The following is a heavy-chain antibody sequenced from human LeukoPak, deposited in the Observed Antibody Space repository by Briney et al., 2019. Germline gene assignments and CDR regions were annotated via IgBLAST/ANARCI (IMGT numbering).Heavy chain of an antibody. CDR2: INHSGNT. D-gene: IGHD1-7*01. CDR1: GGSFSDYY. V-gene: IGHV4-34*01. Sequence: PSETLSLTCAVYGGSFSDYYWGWIRQPPGKGLEWIGEINHSGNTYYNPSLKSRVTISVDTSKNQFSLKLSSVTAADTAVYYCARHRLYNWNYQFYYYYYYMDVWGKGTTVTVSS. J-gene: IGHJ6*03. CDR3: ARHRLYNWNYQFYYYYYYMDV.